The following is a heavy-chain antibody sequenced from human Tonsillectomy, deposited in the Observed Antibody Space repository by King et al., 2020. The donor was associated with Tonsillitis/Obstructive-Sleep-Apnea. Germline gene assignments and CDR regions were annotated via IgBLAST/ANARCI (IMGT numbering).Heavy chain of an antibody. CDR1: GGSFSGYY. J-gene: IGHJ6*02. CDR3: ARGADYYYAMDV. V-gene: IGHV4-34*01. D-gene: IGHD6-19*01. CDR2: IDHSGST. Sequence: VQLPQWGAGLLKPSETLSLTCHVSGGSFSGYYWNWIRQPPGKGLEWIGEIDHSGSTTYNPSLKSRVTISVDTSKNQFSLKLSSVTAADTAVYYCARGADYYYAMDVWGQGTTVTVSS.